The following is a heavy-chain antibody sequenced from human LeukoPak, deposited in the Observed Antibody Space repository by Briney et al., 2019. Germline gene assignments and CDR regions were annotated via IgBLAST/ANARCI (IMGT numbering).Heavy chain of an antibody. CDR2: MYYSGYT. CDR1: VDSISGYY. Sequence: SETLSLTCTVSVDSISGYYWSWIRQPPGKGLEWIGYMYYSGYTNYNPSLKSRLTTSLDTSKNQFSLKLSSVTAADTAVYYCARGKYYFDYWGQGTLASVSS. V-gene: IGHV4-59*01. J-gene: IGHJ4*02. CDR3: ARGKYYFDY.